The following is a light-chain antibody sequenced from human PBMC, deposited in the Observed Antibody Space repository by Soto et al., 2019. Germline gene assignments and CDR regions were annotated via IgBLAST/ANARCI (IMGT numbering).Light chain of an antibody. CDR2: GAS. CDR1: QYIHTH. CDR3: QTYDKAPWT. Sequence: DIQMTQSPSSLSASVGDRVTITCRASQYIHTHLAWCQQKPGNSPKLLVYGASTLHSGVPSRFSASGSGTDFILTISSLQSEDVATYYCQTYDKAPWTFGPGTRV. J-gene: IGKJ1*01. V-gene: IGKV1-27*01.